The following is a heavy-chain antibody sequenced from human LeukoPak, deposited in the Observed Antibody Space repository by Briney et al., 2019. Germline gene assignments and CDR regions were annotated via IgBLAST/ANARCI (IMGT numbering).Heavy chain of an antibody. Sequence: ASVKVSCTASGYTFTSYDINWVRQATGQGLEWMGWMNPNSGNTGYAQKFQGRVTMTRNTSISTAYMELSSLRSEDTAVYYCARVGRYYYDSSGYYPYWGQGTLVTVSS. CDR3: ARVGRYYYDSSGYYPY. D-gene: IGHD3-22*01. CDR1: GYTFTSYD. V-gene: IGHV1-8*01. CDR2: MNPNSGNT. J-gene: IGHJ4*02.